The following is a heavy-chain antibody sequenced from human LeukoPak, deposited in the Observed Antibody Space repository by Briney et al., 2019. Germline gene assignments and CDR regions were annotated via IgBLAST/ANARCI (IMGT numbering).Heavy chain of an antibody. D-gene: IGHD2-2*02. V-gene: IGHV1-69*13. Sequence: SVKVSCKASGGTFSSYAISWVRQAPGQGLEWMGGIIPIFGTANYAQKFPGRVTITADESTSTAYMELSSLRSEDTAVYYCARDTRRYCSSTSCYTSDYWGQGTLVTVSS. CDR2: IIPIFGTA. CDR1: GGTFSSYA. CDR3: ARDTRRYCSSTSCYTSDY. J-gene: IGHJ4*02.